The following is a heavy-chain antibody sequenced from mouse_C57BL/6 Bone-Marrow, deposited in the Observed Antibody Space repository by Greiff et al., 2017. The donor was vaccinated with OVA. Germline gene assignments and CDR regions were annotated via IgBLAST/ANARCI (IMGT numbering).Heavy chain of an antibody. D-gene: IGHD1-1*01. CDR1: GFTFSDYY. J-gene: IGHJ4*01. CDR2: ISNGGGST. V-gene: IGHV5-12*01. CDR3: AALRAMDY. Sequence: EVKLMESGGGLVQPGGSKLSCAASGFTFSDYYMYWVRQTPEKRLEWVAYISNGGGSTYYPDTVKGRFTISRDNAKNTLYLQMSRLKSEDTAMYYCAALRAMDYWGQGTSVTVSS.